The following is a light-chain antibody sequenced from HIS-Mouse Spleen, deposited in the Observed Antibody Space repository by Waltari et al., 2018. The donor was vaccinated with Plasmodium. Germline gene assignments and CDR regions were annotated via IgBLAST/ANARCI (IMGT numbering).Light chain of an antibody. V-gene: IGKV3-15*01. CDR1: QSVSSN. CDR3: QQYNNWSFT. J-gene: IGKJ3*01. Sequence: EIVMTQSPATLSVSPGERATLSCRASQSVSSNLAWYQQKPGQAPRLLIYGASTRATGITARFSGSGSGKEFTLTISSLQSEDFAVYYWQQYNNWSFTFGPGTKVDIK. CDR2: GAS.